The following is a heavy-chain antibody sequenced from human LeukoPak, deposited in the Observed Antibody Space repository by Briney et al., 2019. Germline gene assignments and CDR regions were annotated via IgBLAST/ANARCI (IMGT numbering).Heavy chain of an antibody. CDR3: ASWFGENDALDI. J-gene: IGHJ3*02. D-gene: IGHD3-10*01. CDR1: GYTFTSQY. CDR2: INPSGGST. Sequence: ASVKVSCKASGYTFTSQYVHWVRLAPGRGLEWMGIINPSGGSTRYAQKFQGRVTMTRDTSTSTVYMELKRLRSEDTAVYYCASWFGENDALDIWGQGTMVTVSS. V-gene: IGHV1-46*01.